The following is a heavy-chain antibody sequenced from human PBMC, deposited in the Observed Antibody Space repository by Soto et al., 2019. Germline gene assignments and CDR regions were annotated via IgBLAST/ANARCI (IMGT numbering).Heavy chain of an antibody. Sequence: GGSLRLSCAASGFTVSSNYMSWVRQAPGKGLEWVSVIYSGGSTYYADSVKGRFTISRDNSKNTLYLQMNSLRAEDTAVYYCARDLAVAVAAGGDYWGQGTLVTVSS. J-gene: IGHJ4*02. CDR1: GFTVSSNY. V-gene: IGHV3-66*01. CDR2: IYSGGST. CDR3: ARDLAVAVAAGGDY. D-gene: IGHD6-19*01.